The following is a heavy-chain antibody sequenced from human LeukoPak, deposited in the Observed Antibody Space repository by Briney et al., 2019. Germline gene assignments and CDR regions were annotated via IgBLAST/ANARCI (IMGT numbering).Heavy chain of an antibody. J-gene: IGHJ6*02. D-gene: IGHD2-2*01. V-gene: IGHV3-21*01. CDR1: GFTFSSYR. Sequence: GGSLRLSCAASGFTFSSYRMNWVRQAPGKGLEWVSSISSSSSYIYYADSVKGRFTISRDNAKNSLYLQMNSLRAEDTAVYYCAREYCSSTSCYYGMDVWGQGTTVTVSS. CDR2: ISSSSSYI. CDR3: AREYCSSTSCYYGMDV.